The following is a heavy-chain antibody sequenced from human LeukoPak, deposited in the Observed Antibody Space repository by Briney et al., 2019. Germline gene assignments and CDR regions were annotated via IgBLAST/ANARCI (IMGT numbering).Heavy chain of an antibody. Sequence: SETLSLTCTVSGGSISRYYWNWIRQPPGKGPEWIGYIYYSGTTNYNPSLKSRVTISVDLSKNQFSLKLSSVTAADTAVYYCARGTFYSSSVDYWGQGTLVTVSS. J-gene: IGHJ4*02. CDR3: ARGTFYSSSVDY. CDR1: GGSISRYY. CDR2: IYYSGTT. V-gene: IGHV4-59*08. D-gene: IGHD6-6*01.